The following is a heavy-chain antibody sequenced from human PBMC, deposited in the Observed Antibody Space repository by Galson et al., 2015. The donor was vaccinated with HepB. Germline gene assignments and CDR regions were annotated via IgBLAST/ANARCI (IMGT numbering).Heavy chain of an antibody. J-gene: IGHJ6*02. Sequence: SVKVSCKASGGTFSSYAISWVRQAPGQGLEWMGGIIPIFGTANYAQKLQGRATITADESTSTAYMELSSLRSEDTAVYYCSYYDSSGYYYYGMDVWGQGTTVTVSS. V-gene: IGHV1-69*13. CDR3: SYYDSSGYYYYGMDV. CDR2: IIPIFGTA. D-gene: IGHD3-22*01. CDR1: GGTFSSYA.